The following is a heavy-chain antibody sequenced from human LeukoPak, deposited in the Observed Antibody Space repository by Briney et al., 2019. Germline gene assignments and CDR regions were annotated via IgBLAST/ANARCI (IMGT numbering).Heavy chain of an antibody. Sequence: GGSLRLSCTASGFTFGDYGMSWVRQAPGKGLEWVGFIRSIAYGGTTEYAASVKGRFTISRDDSKSIAYLQMNSLKTEDTAVYYCARVPPTMVLYYFDYWGQGTLVTVSS. J-gene: IGHJ4*02. V-gene: IGHV3-49*04. CDR2: IRSIAYGGTT. CDR3: ARVPPTMVLYYFDY. CDR1: GFTFGDYG. D-gene: IGHD3-10*01.